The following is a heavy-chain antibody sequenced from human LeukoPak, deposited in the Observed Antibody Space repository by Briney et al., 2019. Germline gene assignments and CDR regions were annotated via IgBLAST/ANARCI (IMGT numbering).Heavy chain of an antibody. CDR3: AGKIAALFDY. J-gene: IGHJ4*02. CDR1: GFTFSSYA. V-gene: IGHV3-23*01. D-gene: IGHD6-13*01. Sequence: GGSLRLSCAASGFTFSSYAMSWVRQAPGKGLEWVSAISGSGGSTYYADSVEGRFTISRDNSKNTLYLQMNSLRAEDTAVYYCAGKIAALFDYWGQGTLVTVSS. CDR2: ISGSGGST.